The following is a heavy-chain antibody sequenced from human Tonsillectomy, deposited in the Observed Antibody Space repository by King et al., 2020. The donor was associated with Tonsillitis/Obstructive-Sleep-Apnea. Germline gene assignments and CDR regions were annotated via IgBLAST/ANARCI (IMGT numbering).Heavy chain of an antibody. CDR2: ISYDGSNK. CDR1: GFKFSSYA. D-gene: IGHD6-19*01. Sequence: VQLVESGGGVVQPGRSLRLSCAASGFKFSSYALHWVRQAPGKGLEWVAFISYDGSNKYYADSVKGRFTISSDNSKNTLYLQMNSLRAEDTAVYYCARSIQGWHYFDYWGQGTLVTVSS. CDR3: ARSIQGWHYFDY. V-gene: IGHV3-30*04. J-gene: IGHJ4*02.